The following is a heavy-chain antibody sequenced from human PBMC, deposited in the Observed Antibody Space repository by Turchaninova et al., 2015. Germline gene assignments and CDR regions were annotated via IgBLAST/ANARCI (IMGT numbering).Heavy chain of an antibody. CDR3: GRNMDV. V-gene: IGHV3-7*03. CDR2: INQDGSQK. Sequence: GAGLVQPGGSLRLSCVASGFSFSGYWMSWVRQAPGKGLEWVANINQDGSQKNSVDSVKGRFTISRDNAENSLYLQMNSLRAEDTAVYYCGRNMDVWGQGTTVTVSS. J-gene: IGHJ6*02. CDR1: GFSFSGYW.